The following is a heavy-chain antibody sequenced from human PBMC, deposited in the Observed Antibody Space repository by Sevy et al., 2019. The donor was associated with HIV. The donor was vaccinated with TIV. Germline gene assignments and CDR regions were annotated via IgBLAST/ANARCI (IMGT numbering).Heavy chain of an antibody. Sequence: SETLSLTCTVSGGSISSYFWSWIRQPPGKGLEWIGYIYYSGSANYNPSLKSRVTISVDTSKNQFSLRLSSVTAADTAVYYCARQPVWDCSSTSCYKYYGMDVRGQGTTVTVSS. D-gene: IGHD2-2*02. CDR2: IYYSGSA. CDR3: ARQPVWDCSSTSCYKYYGMDV. J-gene: IGHJ6*02. V-gene: IGHV4-59*08. CDR1: GGSISSYF.